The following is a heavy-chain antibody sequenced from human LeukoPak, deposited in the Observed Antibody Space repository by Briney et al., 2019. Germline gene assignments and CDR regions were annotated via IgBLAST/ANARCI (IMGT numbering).Heavy chain of an antibody. Sequence: SETLSLNCTVSGGSISSSSYYWGWIRQPPGKGLEWIGSIYYSGSTYYNPSLKSRVTISVDTSKNQFSLKLSSVTAADTAVYYCASLVAGFDAFDIWGQGTMVTVPS. J-gene: IGHJ3*02. V-gene: IGHV4-39*01. D-gene: IGHD6-19*01. CDR1: GGSISSSSYY. CDR3: ASLVAGFDAFDI. CDR2: IYYSGST.